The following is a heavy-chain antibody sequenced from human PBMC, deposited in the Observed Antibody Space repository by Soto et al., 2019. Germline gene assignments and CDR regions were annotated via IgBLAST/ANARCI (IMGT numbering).Heavy chain of an antibody. V-gene: IGHV4-59*01. CDR2: IYGSGST. D-gene: IGHD3-10*01. J-gene: IGHJ6*03. CDR3: VSMVRAHMDV. Sequence: QVQLQESGPGLVKPSETLSLTCTVSAGSMSSYYWTWIRQTPGTGLEWIGYIYGSGSTNYNRSLKSRATMSGDESKTQFSLQLSSVTAADTAVYYGVSMVRAHMDVWGKGTTVIVSS. CDR1: AGSMSSYY.